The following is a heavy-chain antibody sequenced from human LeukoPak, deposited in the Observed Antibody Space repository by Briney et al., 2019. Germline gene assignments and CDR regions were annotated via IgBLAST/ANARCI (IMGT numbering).Heavy chain of an antibody. CDR1: GVSTSSSRYY. D-gene: IGHD4-23*01. CDR3: ARADYGDSSRRTYVDS. V-gene: IGHV4-39*07. Sequence: SETLSLTCTVSGVSTSSSRYYWGWIRQPPGKGLEWIGNIYYSGSTYYNPSLKSRVAISVDTPKKQFSLKVSSVTAADTAVYYWARADYGDSSRRTYVDSRGERTPVVVSP. CDR2: IYYSGST. J-gene: IGHJ4*02.